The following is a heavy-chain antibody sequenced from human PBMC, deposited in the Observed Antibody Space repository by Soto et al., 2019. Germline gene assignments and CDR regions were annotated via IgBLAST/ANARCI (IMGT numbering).Heavy chain of an antibody. CDR2: IYPGDSDT. Sequence: PGESLKISCKGSGYSFTTYWIDWVRQMPGKDLEWMGIIYPGDSDTRYSPSFQGQVTISADRSISTAYLQWSSLKASDTAMYYCARHPSQNYYYGMDVWGQGTTVTVSS. CDR3: ARHPSQNYYYGMDV. V-gene: IGHV5-51*01. J-gene: IGHJ6*02. CDR1: GYSFTTYW.